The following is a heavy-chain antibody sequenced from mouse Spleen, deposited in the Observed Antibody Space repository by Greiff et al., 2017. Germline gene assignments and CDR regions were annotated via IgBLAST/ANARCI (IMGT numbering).Heavy chain of an antibody. CDR2: IRNKANNHAT. D-gene: IGHD2-3*01. Sequence: EVKLVESGGGLVQPGGSMKLSCAASGFTFSDAWMDWVRQSPEKGLEWVAEIRNKANNHATYYAESVKGRFTISRDDSKSSVYLQMNSLRAEDTGIYYCTRRDGYYRYFDYWGQGTTLTVSS. CDR3: TRRDGYYRYFDY. CDR1: GFTFSDAW. J-gene: IGHJ2*01. V-gene: IGHV6-6*01.